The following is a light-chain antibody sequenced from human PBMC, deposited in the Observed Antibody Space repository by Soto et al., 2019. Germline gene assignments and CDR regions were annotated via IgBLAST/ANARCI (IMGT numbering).Light chain of an antibody. Sequence: EIVLTQSPAPLSLSPGERATLSCRSSQSVSSYLAWYQQKPGQAPRPLIYGASRRATGIPDRFNGSGSGTDFTLTISRLEPEDVAVYYCQQYGSSQVTLGQGTRLEIK. CDR3: QQYGSSQVT. CDR1: QSVSSY. J-gene: IGKJ5*01. V-gene: IGKV3-20*01. CDR2: GAS.